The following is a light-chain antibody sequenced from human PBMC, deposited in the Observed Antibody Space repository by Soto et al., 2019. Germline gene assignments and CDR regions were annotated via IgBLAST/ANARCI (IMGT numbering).Light chain of an antibody. Sequence: EIVLTQSPGTLSSSPGERATLSCRASQSVSSSYLAWYQQKPGQAPRLLIYGASSRATGIPDRFSGSGSGTDFTLTISRLEPEDFAVYYCQQYGSSRTFGPGTKVDMK. V-gene: IGKV3-20*01. CDR3: QQYGSSRT. CDR1: QSVSSSY. J-gene: IGKJ3*01. CDR2: GAS.